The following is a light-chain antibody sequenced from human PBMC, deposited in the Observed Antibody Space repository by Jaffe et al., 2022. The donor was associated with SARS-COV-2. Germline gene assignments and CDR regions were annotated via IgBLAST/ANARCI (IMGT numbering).Light chain of an antibody. CDR1: SSDIGAYNY. CDR2: DVS. V-gene: IGLV2-14*03. J-gene: IGLJ3*02. Sequence: QSALTQPASVSGSPGQSITISCTGTSSDIGAYNYVSWYQQHPGRAPKLIVSDVSNRPSGVSARFSGSKSGNTASLTISGLQADDEADYYCSSSTSSNTVVFGGGTKLTVL. CDR3: SSSTSSNTVV.